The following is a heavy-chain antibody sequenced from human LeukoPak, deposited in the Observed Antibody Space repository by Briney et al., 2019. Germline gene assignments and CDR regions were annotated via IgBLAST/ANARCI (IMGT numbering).Heavy chain of an antibody. CDR3: ARGVDYYGSGSEGYLDH. CDR1: GFTFSDHY. J-gene: IGHJ4*02. Sequence: GGSLRLSCAASGFTFSDHYMDWVRQAPGKGLEWVGRTRNKANSYTTEYAASVKGSFTISRHHPKQPLYLQINTQKPQDTAVYYCARGVDYYGSGSEGYLDHWPQGPLLPVSS. D-gene: IGHD3-10*01. V-gene: IGHV3-72*01. CDR2: TRNKANSYTT.